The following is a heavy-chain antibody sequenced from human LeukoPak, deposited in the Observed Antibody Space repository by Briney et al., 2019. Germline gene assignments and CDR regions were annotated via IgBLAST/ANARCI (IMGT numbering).Heavy chain of an antibody. D-gene: IGHD3-10*01. Sequence: PSETLSLTCTVSGGSISSYYWSWIRQPPGKGLEWIGYIYYSGSTNYNPSLKSRVTISVDTSKNQFSLKLSSVTAADTVVYYGARWITRVRGRTGFDPWGQGTRVTVSS. CDR3: ARWITRVRGRTGFDP. J-gene: IGHJ5*02. CDR2: IYYSGST. V-gene: IGHV4-59*08. CDR1: GGSISSYY.